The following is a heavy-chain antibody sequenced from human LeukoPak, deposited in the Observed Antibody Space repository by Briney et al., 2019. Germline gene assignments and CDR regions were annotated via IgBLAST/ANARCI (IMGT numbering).Heavy chain of an antibody. J-gene: IGHJ4*02. CDR1: GGSFSGYY. CDR3: ARGYSGSYYDY. Sequence: SETLSLTCAVYGGSFSGYYWSWIRQPPGKGLEWIGEINHSGSTNYNPSLKSRVTISVDTSKNQFSLKLSSVTAADTAVYYCARGYSGSYYDYWGQGTLVTVSS. CDR2: INHSGST. D-gene: IGHD1-26*01. V-gene: IGHV4-34*01.